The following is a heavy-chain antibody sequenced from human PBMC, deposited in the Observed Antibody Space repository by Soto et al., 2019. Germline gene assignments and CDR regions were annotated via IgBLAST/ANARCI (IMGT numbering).Heavy chain of an antibody. V-gene: IGHV3-53*01. D-gene: IGHD6-19*01. CDR2: IYSGGST. CDR3: ARGGRLSSCWPDAFDL. CDR1: GFTVSSNY. J-gene: IGHJ3*01. Sequence: EVQLVESGGDLIQPGGSLRLSCAASGFTVSSNYMSWVRQAPGKGLEWVSVIYSGGSTYYVDSVKGRFTISKDNSKNTLYLQMNSLRAEDTAVYYCARGGRLSSCWPDAFDLWGQGTMVTVSS.